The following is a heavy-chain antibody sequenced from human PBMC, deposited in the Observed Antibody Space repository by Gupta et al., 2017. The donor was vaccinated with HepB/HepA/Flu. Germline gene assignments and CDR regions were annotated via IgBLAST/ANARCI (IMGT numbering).Heavy chain of an antibody. CDR2: ISSSGSTI. CDR3: AREGDSYGVDY. D-gene: IGHD5-18*01. CDR1: AFTFSSYE. V-gene: IGHV3-48*03. J-gene: IGHJ4*02. Sequence: EVQLVESGGGWVKPGGSLRLSCAASAFTFSSYEMNWVRQAPGKGLEWVSYISSSGSTIYYADSVKGRFTISRDNAKNSLYLQMNSLRAEDTAVYYCAREGDSYGVDYWGQGTLVTVSS.